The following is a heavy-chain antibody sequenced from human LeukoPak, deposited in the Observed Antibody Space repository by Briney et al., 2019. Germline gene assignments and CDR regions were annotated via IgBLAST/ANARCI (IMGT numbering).Heavy chain of an antibody. D-gene: IGHD3-3*01. CDR2: VDPEDGET. CDR3: ATRRTDFWSGYYFDY. J-gene: IGHJ4*02. CDR1: GYTFTDCY. V-gene: IGHV1-69-2*01. Sequence: ASVKISCKVSGYTFTDCYMHWVQQAPGKGLEWMGLVDPEDGETIYAEKFQGRVTITADTSTDTAYMELSSLRSEDTAVYYCATRRTDFWSGYYFDYWGQGTLVTVSS.